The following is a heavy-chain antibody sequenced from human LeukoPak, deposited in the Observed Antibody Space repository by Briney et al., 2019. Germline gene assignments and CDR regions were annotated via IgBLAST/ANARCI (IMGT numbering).Heavy chain of an antibody. CDR3: AKDISRLLLLGDAFDI. J-gene: IGHJ3*02. D-gene: IGHD3-22*01. V-gene: IGHV3-30-3*01. Sequence: GGSLRLSCAASGFTFSSYAMHWVRQAPGKGLEWVAVISYDGSNKYYADSVKGRFTISRDNAKNSLYLQMNSLRAEDTALYYCAKDISRLLLLGDAFDIWGQGTMVTVSS. CDR2: ISYDGSNK. CDR1: GFTFSSYA.